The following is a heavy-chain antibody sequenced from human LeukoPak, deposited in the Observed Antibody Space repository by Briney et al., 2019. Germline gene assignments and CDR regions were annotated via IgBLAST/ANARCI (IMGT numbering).Heavy chain of an antibody. CDR2: IIPIFGTA. D-gene: IGHD3-10*01. J-gene: IGHJ6*04. CDR1: GGTFSSYA. V-gene: IGHV1-69*01. CDR3: ARNYGSGNYYYYGMDV. Sequence: SVKVSCKASGGTFSSYAISWARQAPGQGLEWMGGIIPIFGTANYAQKFQGRVTITADESTSTAYMELSSLRSEDTAVYYCARNYGSGNYYYYGMDVWGKGTTVTVSS.